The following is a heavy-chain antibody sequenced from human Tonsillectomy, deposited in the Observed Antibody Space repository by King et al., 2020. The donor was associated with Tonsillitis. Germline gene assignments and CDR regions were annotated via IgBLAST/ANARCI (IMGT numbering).Heavy chain of an antibody. CDR2: VYPGDSDT. Sequence: QLVQSGAEVKKPGESLKLSCQGSGYTFNSHWIAWVRQMPGKGLEWMGLVYPGDSDTRYSPSFQGLVTISADRSKSTAYLQWSSLKASDTAMYYCARDYSTGWSGDYYYYYMDVWGTGTTVTVSS. J-gene: IGHJ6*03. CDR1: GYTFNSHW. CDR3: ARDYSTGWSGDYYYYYMDV. D-gene: IGHD6-19*01. V-gene: IGHV5-51*03.